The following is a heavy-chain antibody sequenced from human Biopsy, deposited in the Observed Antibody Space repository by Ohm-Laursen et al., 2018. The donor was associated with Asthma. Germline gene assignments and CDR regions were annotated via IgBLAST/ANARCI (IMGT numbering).Heavy chain of an antibody. CDR2: IYYSGST. J-gene: IGHJ5*02. CDR3: ARLSLNDSLDP. D-gene: IGHD1-1*01. CDR1: GGSISSSSYY. V-gene: IGHV4-39*01. Sequence: GTLSLTCTVSGGSISSSSYYRGWIRQPPGKGLEWIGSIYYSGSTYYNPSLKSRVTISVDTSKNQLSLKLSSVTAADTAVFYCARLSLNDSLDPWGRGTLVTVSS.